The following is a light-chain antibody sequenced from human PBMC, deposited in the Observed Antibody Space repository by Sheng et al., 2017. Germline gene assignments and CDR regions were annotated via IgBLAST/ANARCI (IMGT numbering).Light chain of an antibody. CDR3: QQRGNWPPIT. CDR2: DAS. CDR1: QSVSSY. J-gene: IGKJ5*01. V-gene: IGKV3-11*01. Sequence: EIVLTQSPATLSLSPGERATLSCRASQSVSSYLAWYQQKPGQAPRLLIYDASNRATGIPARFSGSGSGTDFTLTISSLEPEDFAVYYCQQRGNWPPITLGQGTRLDIK.